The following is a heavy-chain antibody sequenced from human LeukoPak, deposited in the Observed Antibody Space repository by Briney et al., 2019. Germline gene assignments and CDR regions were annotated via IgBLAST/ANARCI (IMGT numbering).Heavy chain of an antibody. J-gene: IGHJ6*02. V-gene: IGHV3-9*01. CDR3: AKDPGGNSDYYYGTDV. CDR2: ISWNSGSI. D-gene: IGHD4-23*01. CDR1: GFTLDDYA. Sequence: PGRSLRLSCAASGFTLDDYAMHWVRQAPGKGLEWVSGISWNSGSIGYADSVKGRFTISRDNAKNSLYLQMNSLRAEDTALYYCAKDPGGNSDYYYGTDVWGQGTTVTVSS.